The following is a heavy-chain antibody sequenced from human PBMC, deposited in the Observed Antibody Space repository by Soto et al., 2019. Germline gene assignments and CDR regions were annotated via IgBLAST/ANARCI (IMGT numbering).Heavy chain of an antibody. Sequence: EVQLLESGGGLVQPGGSLRLSCAASGFTFSSYAMNWVRQGPGKGLEWVSVISGSGGSTYYADSVKGRFTISRDNSTTTLYLQMNSLRAEDTAVYYCASRSSGWYFDYWGQGTLVTVSS. D-gene: IGHD6-19*01. V-gene: IGHV3-23*01. CDR3: ASRSSGWYFDY. CDR1: GFTFSSYA. J-gene: IGHJ4*02. CDR2: ISGSGGST.